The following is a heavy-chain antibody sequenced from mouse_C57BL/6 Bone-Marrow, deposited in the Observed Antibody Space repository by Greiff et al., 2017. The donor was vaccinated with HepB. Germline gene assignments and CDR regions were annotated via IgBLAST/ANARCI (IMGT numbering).Heavy chain of an antibody. D-gene: IGHD4-1*01. CDR1: GFSFNTYA. CDR2: IRSKSNNYAT. V-gene: IGHV10-1*01. Sequence: EVKLVESGGGLVQPKGSLKLSCAASGFSFNTYAMNWVRQAPGKGLEWVARIRSKSNNYATYYADSVKDRFTISRDDSESMLYLQMNNLKTEDTAMYYCVRLGPCFDYWGQGTTLTVSS. CDR3: VRLGPCFDY. J-gene: IGHJ2*01.